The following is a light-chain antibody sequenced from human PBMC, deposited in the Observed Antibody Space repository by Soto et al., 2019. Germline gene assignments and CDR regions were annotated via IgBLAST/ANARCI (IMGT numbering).Light chain of an antibody. Sequence: DIECTYRPSPLHASVGDRVTISCQASQGISRSLAWYQQKPGKAPKLLIYAASSLQSGVPSRFSGSGFGTDFTLTISSLQPEDSAIYYCQQADTFPITFGQGTRLEI. J-gene: IGKJ5*01. CDR1: QGISRS. V-gene: IGKV1D-12*01. CDR3: QQADTFPIT. CDR2: AAS.